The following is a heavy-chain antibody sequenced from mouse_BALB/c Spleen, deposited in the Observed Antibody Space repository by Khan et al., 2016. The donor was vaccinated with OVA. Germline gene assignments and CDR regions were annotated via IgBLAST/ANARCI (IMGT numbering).Heavy chain of an antibody. Sequence: QVQLQQSGAELVRPGASVKLSCKTSGYIFTSYWIHWVKQTSGQGLEWIARIYPGTGSIYYNEKFKGKATLTADKSSSTAYMQLSSLKSEDSAVYFCVRGGYDNHYFDYCDQGTTLTVSS. CDR3: VRGGYDNHYFDY. CDR2: IYPGTGSI. CDR1: GYIFTSYW. D-gene: IGHD2-10*02. V-gene: IGHV1S132*01. J-gene: IGHJ2*01.